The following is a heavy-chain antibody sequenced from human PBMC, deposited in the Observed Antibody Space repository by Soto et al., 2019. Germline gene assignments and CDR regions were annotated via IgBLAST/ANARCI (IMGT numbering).Heavy chain of an antibody. CDR2: IYWNDDK. CDR3: AHKEDRNHWFDP. Sequence: SGPTLVNPTRTLTLTCTFSGFPLSSPGVGVGWFRQPPGKALECFALIYWNDDKRYRPSLKSRLTLTKDTSKNQLVLTMTNMDPVDTATYYSAHKEDRNHWFDPWGQGTLVTVSS. CDR1: GFPLSSPGVG. V-gene: IGHV2-5*01. J-gene: IGHJ5*02.